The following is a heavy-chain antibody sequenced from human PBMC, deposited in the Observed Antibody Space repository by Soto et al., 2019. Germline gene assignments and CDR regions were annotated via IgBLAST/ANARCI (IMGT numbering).Heavy chain of an antibody. J-gene: IGHJ5*02. CDR3: ARVVPETNWFDP. Sequence: QVQLVESGGGLVKPGGSLRLSCAASGFTFSDYYMSWIRQAPGKGLEWVSYISSSSSYINYADSVKGRFTISRDNAKNSLYLQMNSLRAEDTAVYYCARVVPETNWFDPWGQGTLVTVSS. CDR2: ISSSSSYI. V-gene: IGHV3-11*05. CDR1: GFTFSDYY. D-gene: IGHD2-2*01.